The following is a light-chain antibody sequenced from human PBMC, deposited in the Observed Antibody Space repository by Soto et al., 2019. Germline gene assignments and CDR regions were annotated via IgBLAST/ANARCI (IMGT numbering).Light chain of an antibody. CDR2: GAS. V-gene: IGKV3-15*01. J-gene: IGKJ1*01. CDR3: QQYNDWWT. Sequence: EIVMTHSPATLSVSPGERATLSCSASQSVSSNLAWYQQKPGQAPRLLIYGASTRATGVPARFSGSGSGTEFTLTISSLQSEDFAVYYCQQYNDWWTFGQGTKVDIK. CDR1: QSVSSN.